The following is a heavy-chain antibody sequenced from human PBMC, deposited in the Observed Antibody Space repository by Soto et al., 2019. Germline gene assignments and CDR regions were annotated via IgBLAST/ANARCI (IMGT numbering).Heavy chain of an antibody. CDR2: IYHSGST. D-gene: IGHD6-19*01. CDR3: ASGGSGWHWVVGPDY. V-gene: IGHV4-4*02. Sequence: QVQLQESGPGLVKPSGTLSLTCAVSGGSISSSNWWSWVRQPPGKGLEGIGEIYHSGSTNYNPSLKRRVTISVDKSKNQFSLKLSSVTAADTAVYYCASGGSGWHWVVGPDYWGQGTLVTVSS. J-gene: IGHJ4*02. CDR1: GGSISSSNW.